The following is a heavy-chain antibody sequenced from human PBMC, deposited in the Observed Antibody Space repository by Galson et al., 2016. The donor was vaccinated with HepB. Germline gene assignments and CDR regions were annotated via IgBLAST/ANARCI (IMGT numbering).Heavy chain of an antibody. CDR1: GHTLSALS. CDR2: SDAEDGDS. V-gene: IGHV1-24*01. Sequence: SVKVYCKVSGHTLSALSMHWVRKAPGKGLEWIRTSDAEDGDSFYAENFQGRVTMTEDTSTDTAYMALSRLRSEDTAVYYCATDRAGSALDAFDIWGQGTMVTVSS. CDR3: ATDRAGSALDAFDI. J-gene: IGHJ3*02. D-gene: IGHD3-10*01.